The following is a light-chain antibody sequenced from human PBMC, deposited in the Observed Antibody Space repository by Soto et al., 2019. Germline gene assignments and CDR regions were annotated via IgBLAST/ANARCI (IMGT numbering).Light chain of an antibody. CDR2: GAS. CDR3: QQYGSSGT. Sequence: EILMTQSPATLSVSPGERATVSCRASQSVSSNLAWYQQKPGQAPRLLIYGASSRATGIPDRFSGSGSGTDFTLTISRLEPEDFAVYYCQQYGSSGTFGQGTKV. V-gene: IGKV3-20*01. J-gene: IGKJ1*01. CDR1: QSVSSN.